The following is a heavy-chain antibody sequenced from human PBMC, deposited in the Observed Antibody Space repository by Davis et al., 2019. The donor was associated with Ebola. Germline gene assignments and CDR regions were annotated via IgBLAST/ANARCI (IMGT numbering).Heavy chain of an antibody. CDR3: AKESQWLDFFAY. Sequence: ASVKVSCKASGYTFTSYYVHWVRQAPGQGLEWMGIIHPSGGTTIYAQDFQGRVIMTRDTSTSTVYMDLSSLRSEDTAVYYCAKESQWLDFFAYWGQGTLVTVSS. CDR1: GYTFTSYY. V-gene: IGHV1-46*01. CDR2: IHPSGGTT. J-gene: IGHJ4*02. D-gene: IGHD6-19*01.